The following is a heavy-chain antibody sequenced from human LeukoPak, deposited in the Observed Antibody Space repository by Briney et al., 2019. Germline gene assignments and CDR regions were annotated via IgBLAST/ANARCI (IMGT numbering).Heavy chain of an antibody. J-gene: IGHJ4*02. CDR2: IYYSGST. CDR1: GYSISSGYY. D-gene: IGHD6-19*01. V-gene: IGHV4-38-2*01. Sequence: KPSETLSLTCAVSGYSISSGYYWGWIRHPPVKGLEWIGYIYYSGSTYYNPSLKSRVTIAVDTSKTQFSLKLRSVTAADTAVYYCARSTEYSTGWYDYWGQGTLVTVSS. CDR3: ARSTEYSTGWYDY.